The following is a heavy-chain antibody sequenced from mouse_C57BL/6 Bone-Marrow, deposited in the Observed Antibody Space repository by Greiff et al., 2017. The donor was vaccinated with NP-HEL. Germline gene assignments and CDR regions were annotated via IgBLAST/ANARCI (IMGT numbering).Heavy chain of an antibody. J-gene: IGHJ4*01. D-gene: IGHD1-1*01. CDR2: IDPENGDT. Sequence: VQLQQSGAELVRPGASVKLSCTASGFNITDDYMHWVKQRPEQGLEWIGWIDPENGDTEYAPKFKGKATITVDTSSNTAYLQLSSLTSEDAAVYYYTGGYYYSSSRMGYWGQGTSVTVSS. V-gene: IGHV14-4*01. CDR1: GFNITDDY. CDR3: TGGYYYSSSRMGY.